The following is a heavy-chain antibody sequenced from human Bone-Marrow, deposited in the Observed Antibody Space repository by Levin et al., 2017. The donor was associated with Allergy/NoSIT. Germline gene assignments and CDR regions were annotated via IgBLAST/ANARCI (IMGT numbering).Heavy chain of an antibody. J-gene: IGHJ4*02. CDR1: GFPFSEYW. CDR3: ARGGIGTGKGDLGTVY. CDR2: INSDGSRR. Sequence: PSETLSLTCVASGFPFSEYWMHWVRQEPGKGLVWVSRINSDGSRRSYADYVKGRFTISRDNAKDTLYLQLNSLTVDDTAVYYCARGGIGTGKGDLGTVYWGQGTLVTVSS. V-gene: IGHV3-74*01. D-gene: IGHD7-27*01.